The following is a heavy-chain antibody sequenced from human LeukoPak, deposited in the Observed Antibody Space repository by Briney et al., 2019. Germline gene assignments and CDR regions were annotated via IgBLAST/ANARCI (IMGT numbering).Heavy chain of an antibody. Sequence: SETLSLTCTVSGGSISSSRYYWGWIRQPPGKGLEWIGSIYYSGSTYYNPSLKRRLTISVDTSKKQFSLKLSSVTAADTAVYDFARRGGGDDGDYCDYWGQGTLVTVSS. J-gene: IGHJ4*02. CDR1: GGSISSSRYY. CDR2: IYYSGST. CDR3: ARRGGGDDGDYCDY. V-gene: IGHV4-39*07. D-gene: IGHD4-17*01.